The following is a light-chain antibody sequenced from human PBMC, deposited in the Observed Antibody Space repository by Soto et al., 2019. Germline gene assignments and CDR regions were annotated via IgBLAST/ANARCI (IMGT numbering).Light chain of an antibody. J-gene: IGLJ1*01. CDR1: SSDVGGYNS. CDR3: NSYTSSTTYG. CDR2: EVN. V-gene: IGLV2-14*01. Sequence: QSVLTQPASVSGSPGQSITISCTGTSSDVGGYNSVSWYQQHPGKAPKLIIYEVNNRPSGVSNRFSGSKSGNTASLTISGLQAEDEAEYYCNSYTSSTTYGFGTGTKV.